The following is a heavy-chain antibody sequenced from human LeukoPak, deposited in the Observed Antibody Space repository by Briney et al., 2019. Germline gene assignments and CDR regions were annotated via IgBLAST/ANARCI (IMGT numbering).Heavy chain of an antibody. Sequence: GASVKVSCKASGGTFSSYAISWVRQAPGQGLEWMGRIIPILGIANYAQKFQGRVTMTEDTSTDTAYMELSSLRSEDTAVYYCATTLRYFDWLLFLPNWGQGTLVTVSS. D-gene: IGHD3-9*01. V-gene: IGHV1-69*04. CDR1: GGTFSSYA. CDR2: IIPILGIA. CDR3: ATTLRYFDWLLFLPN. J-gene: IGHJ4*02.